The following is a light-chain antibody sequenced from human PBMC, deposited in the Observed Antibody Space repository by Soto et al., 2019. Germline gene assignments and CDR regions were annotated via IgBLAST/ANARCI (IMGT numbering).Light chain of an antibody. CDR3: SSYTCSSTLYV. CDR1: SSDVGGYNY. Sequence: QSVLTHPASVSGSPGQSITISCTGTSSDVGGYNYVSWYQQHPGKAPKLMIYEVSNRPSGVSNRFSGSKSGNTASLTISGLQAEDEADYYCSSYTCSSTLYVFGTGTKVT. J-gene: IGLJ1*01. V-gene: IGLV2-14*01. CDR2: EVS.